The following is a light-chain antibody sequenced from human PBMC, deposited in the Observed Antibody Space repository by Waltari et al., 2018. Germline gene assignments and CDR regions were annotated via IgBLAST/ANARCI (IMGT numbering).Light chain of an antibody. CDR2: AGS. CDR1: QRLDAN. Sequence: VLTPPPATPAVSPGEAATPSCSASQRLDANLAWYQQKPGQAPRLLIFAGSPRATGIPARFTAGVSETEFSLTITRLQSDDVAAYYCQQYHKWPYTFGQGTKLDI. V-gene: IGKV3D-15*01. CDR3: QQYHKWPYT. J-gene: IGKJ2*01.